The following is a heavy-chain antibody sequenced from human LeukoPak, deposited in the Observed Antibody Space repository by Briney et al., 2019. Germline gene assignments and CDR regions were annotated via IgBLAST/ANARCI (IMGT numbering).Heavy chain of an antibody. CDR1: GYTFTTYG. D-gene: IGHD2-15*01. J-gene: IGHJ4*02. CDR3: ARDYCSGDSCYFDY. CDR2: ISGNNGNT. V-gene: IGHV1-18*01. Sequence: ASVKVSCKASGYTFTTYGITWVRQAPGQGLEWMGWISGNNGNTNSAQKLQGRVTLTTDTSTSTAYMELRSLRSDATAVYYCARDYCSGDSCYFDYWGQGTLVTASS.